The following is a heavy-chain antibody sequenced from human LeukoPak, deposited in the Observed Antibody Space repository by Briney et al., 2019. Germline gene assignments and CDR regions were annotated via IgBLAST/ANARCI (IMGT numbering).Heavy chain of an antibody. Sequence: PGGSLRLSCAASGFTFSSYAMPWVRQAPGKGLEWVAVISYDGSNKYYADSVKGRFTISRDNSKNTLYLQMNSLRAEDTAVYYCARAYDFWSGYEDLLGYWGQGTLVTVSS. CDR1: GFTFSSYA. CDR2: ISYDGSNK. V-gene: IGHV3-30-3*01. D-gene: IGHD3-3*01. J-gene: IGHJ4*02. CDR3: ARAYDFWSGYEDLLGY.